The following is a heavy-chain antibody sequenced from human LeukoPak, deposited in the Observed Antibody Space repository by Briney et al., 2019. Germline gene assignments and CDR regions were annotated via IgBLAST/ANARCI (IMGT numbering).Heavy chain of an antibody. CDR3: ARGADPNRFFDY. CDR2: INHSGSN. Sequence: SETLSLTCAVYGGSFSGYYWSWIRQPPGKGLEWIGEINHSGSNNYNPSLKSRVTISVDTSKNQFSLKLSSVTAADTAVYYCARGADPNRFFDYWGQGTLVTVSS. V-gene: IGHV4-34*01. J-gene: IGHJ4*02. D-gene: IGHD1/OR15-1a*01. CDR1: GGSFSGYY.